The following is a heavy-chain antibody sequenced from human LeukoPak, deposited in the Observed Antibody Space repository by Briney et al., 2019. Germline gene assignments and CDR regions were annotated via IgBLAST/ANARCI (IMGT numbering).Heavy chain of an antibody. J-gene: IGHJ6*03. Sequence: PGGSLRLSCAASGFTFSSYGMHWVRQAPGKGLEWVAFIRYDGSNKYYADSVKGRFTISRDNSKNTLYLQMNSLRAEDTAVHYCAKDRSSWTDYYYYMDVWGKGTTVTVSS. CDR1: GFTFSSYG. CDR2: IRYDGSNK. V-gene: IGHV3-30*02. D-gene: IGHD6-13*01. CDR3: AKDRSSWTDYYYYMDV.